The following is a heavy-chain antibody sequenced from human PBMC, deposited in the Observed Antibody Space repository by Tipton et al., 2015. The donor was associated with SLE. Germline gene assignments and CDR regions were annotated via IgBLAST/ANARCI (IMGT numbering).Heavy chain of an antibody. V-gene: IGHV3-7*01. CDR3: ARGDFNV. CDR1: GFTFSSYL. CDR2: IKEDGSKR. Sequence: SLRLSCAASGFTFSSYLMVWVRQAPGTGLEWVANIKEDGSKRYCVDSVKGRFTISRDNAKNSLYLQMNSLRVEDTAVYYCARGDFNVWGQGTTVTVSS. J-gene: IGHJ6*01. D-gene: IGHD2-21*01.